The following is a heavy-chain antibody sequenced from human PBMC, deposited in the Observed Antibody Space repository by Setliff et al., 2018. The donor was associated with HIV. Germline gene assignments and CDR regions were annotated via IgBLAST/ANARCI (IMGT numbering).Heavy chain of an antibody. D-gene: IGHD6-19*01. J-gene: IGHJ4*02. Sequence: PSETLSLTCTVSGGSISSSSYYWGWIRQPPGKGLEWIGSINYSGNTYYKSSLKSRVTISVDTSKNQFSLKLTSMTAADTAVYYCARRGAVASPPPLWGQGTLVTVSS. CDR2: INYSGNT. CDR1: GGSISSSSYY. CDR3: ARRGAVASPPPL. V-gene: IGHV4-39*07.